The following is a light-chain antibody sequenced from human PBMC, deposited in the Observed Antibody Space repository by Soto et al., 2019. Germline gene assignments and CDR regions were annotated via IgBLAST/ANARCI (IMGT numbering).Light chain of an antibody. Sequence: QSVLTQPPSTSGAPGQRVTISCSGSSTNIGSNPVTWFQQLPGTAPKLLIYSHNQRPSGVPGRFSASKSGTSASLVISGLQSEDEADYYCAAWDDSLGGDDSLGGDVFGTGTKLTVL. V-gene: IGLV1-44*01. J-gene: IGLJ1*01. CDR2: SHN. CDR1: STNIGSNP. CDR3: AAWDDSLGGDDSLGGDV.